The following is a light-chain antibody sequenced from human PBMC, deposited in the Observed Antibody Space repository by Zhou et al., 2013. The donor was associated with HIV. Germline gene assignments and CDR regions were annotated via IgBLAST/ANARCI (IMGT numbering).Light chain of an antibody. CDR3: QQYSRYAGA. CDR1: QNIETW. CDR2: RSS. V-gene: IGKV1-5*03. Sequence: DIQMAQSPSALSASVGDRVTITCRASQNIETWLAWYQQKPGEAPKLLIYRSSTLESGVPSRFSGSGSGTEFTLTISPLQPEDSATYYCQQYSRYAGAFGQGTKVEIK. J-gene: IGKJ1*01.